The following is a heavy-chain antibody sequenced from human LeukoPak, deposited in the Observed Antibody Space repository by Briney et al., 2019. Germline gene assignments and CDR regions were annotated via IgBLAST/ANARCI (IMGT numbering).Heavy chain of an antibody. D-gene: IGHD2-21*02. CDR3: AREGSSAVTYFDY. CDR1: GFTFSSYW. CDR2: IKQDGSEK. V-gene: IGHV3-7*01. J-gene: IGHJ4*02. Sequence: GGSLRLSCAASGFTFSSYWMSWVRQAPGKGLEWVANIKQDGSEKYYVDSVKGRFTISRDNAKNSLYLQMNSLRAEDTAVYYCAREGSSAVTYFDYWGQGTLVTVSS.